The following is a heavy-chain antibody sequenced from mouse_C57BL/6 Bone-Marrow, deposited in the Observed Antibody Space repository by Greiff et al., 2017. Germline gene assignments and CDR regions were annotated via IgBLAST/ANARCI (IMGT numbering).Heavy chain of an antibody. D-gene: IGHD1-1*01. CDR2: INPYNGGT. Sequence: EVKLQESGPVLVKPGASVKMSCKASGYTFTDYYMNWVKQSHGKSLEWIGVINPYNGGTSYNQKFKGKATLTVDKSSSTAYMELNSLTSEDSAVYDGAKYPITTVVATDYWGQGTTLTVSS. CDR1: GYTFTDYY. CDR3: AKYPITTVVATDY. J-gene: IGHJ2*01. V-gene: IGHV1-19*01.